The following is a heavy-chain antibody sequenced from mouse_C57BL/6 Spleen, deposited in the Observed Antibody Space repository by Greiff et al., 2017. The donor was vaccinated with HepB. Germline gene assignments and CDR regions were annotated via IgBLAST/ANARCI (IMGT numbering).Heavy chain of an antibody. J-gene: IGHJ1*03. CDR1: GYAFSSSW. V-gene: IGHV1-82*01. CDR3: ARSLYYYGSTPYWYFDV. Sequence: QVQLQQSGPELVKPGASVKISCKASGYAFSSSWMNWVKQRPGKGLEWIGRIYPGDGDTNYNGKFKGKATLTADKSSSTAYMQLSSLTSEDSAVYFCARSLYYYGSTPYWYFDVWGTGTTVTVSS. D-gene: IGHD1-1*01. CDR2: IYPGDGDT.